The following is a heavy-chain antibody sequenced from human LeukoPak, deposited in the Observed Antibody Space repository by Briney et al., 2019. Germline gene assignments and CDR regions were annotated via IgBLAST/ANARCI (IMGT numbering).Heavy chain of an antibody. V-gene: IGHV3-30*02. J-gene: IGHJ5*02. CDR3: AKAVVPAADNWFDP. D-gene: IGHD2-2*01. CDR1: GFTFSSYG. Sequence: GGSLRLSCAASGFTFSSYGMHWVRQAPGKGLERVAFIRYDGSNKYYADSVKGRFTISRDNSKNTLYLQMNSLRAEDTAVYYCAKAVVPAADNWFDPWGQGTLVTVSS. CDR2: IRYDGSNK.